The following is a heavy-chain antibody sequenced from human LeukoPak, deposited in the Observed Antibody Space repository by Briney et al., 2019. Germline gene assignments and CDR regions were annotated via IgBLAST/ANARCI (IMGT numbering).Heavy chain of an antibody. V-gene: IGHV1-24*01. CDR2: FDPEDGET. D-gene: IGHD5-12*01. CDR3: ATVRLGGYDHFDY. J-gene: IGHJ4*02. CDR1: GYTLTELS. Sequence: GASVKVSCKVSGYTLTELSMHCVRQAPGKGLGWMGGFDPEDGETMYAQKFQGRVTMTEDTSTDTAYMELSSLRSEDTAVYYCATVRLGGYDHFDYWGQGTLVTVSS.